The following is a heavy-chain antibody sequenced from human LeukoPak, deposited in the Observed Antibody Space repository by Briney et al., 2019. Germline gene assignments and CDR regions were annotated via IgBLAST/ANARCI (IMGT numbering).Heavy chain of an antibody. V-gene: IGHV1-18*01. CDR2: IGPYNGAT. D-gene: IGHD2-15*01. CDR1: GYTFTTYG. CDR3: ARENFFCGDVSGGVRCHSGGAYGMDV. Sequence: APVTVSCKASGYTFTTYGITWVRQAPGQGLEWVGWIGPYNGATSYARHLQGRVTLTADTSTSTAYMDVTSLESGDTAVYYSARENFFCGDVSGGVRCHSGGAYGMDVWGQGTTVTVSS. J-gene: IGHJ6*02.